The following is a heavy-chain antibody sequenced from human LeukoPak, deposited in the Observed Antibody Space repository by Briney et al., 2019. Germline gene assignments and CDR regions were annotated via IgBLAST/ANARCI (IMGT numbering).Heavy chain of an antibody. CDR3: AKEGNDYGANSIDY. V-gene: IGHV4-39*07. CDR1: GGSISSSSYY. D-gene: IGHD4-23*01. Sequence: SETLSLTCTVSGGSISSSSYYWGWIRQPPGKGLEWIGSIYYSGSTYYNPSLKSRVTISVDHSKNQFSLKLTSVTAADTAVYYCAKEGNDYGANSIDYWGQGTLVTVSS. J-gene: IGHJ4*02. CDR2: IYYSGST.